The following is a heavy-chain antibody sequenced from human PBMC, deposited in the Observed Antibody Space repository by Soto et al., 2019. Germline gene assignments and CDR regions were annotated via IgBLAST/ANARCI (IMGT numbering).Heavy chain of an antibody. V-gene: IGHV1-69*01. CDR2: IFPNVGTA. J-gene: IGHJ1*01. CDR3: ARARYSSRWGTFDS. CDR1: GGSFSTNE. D-gene: IGHD3-22*01. Sequence: QVHLEQSGAGVRKPGTSVKVSCKASGGSFSTNEIDWVRQAPGQGLEWMGRIFPNVGTADYAQQFQGRLTIIADASTSTVYMDLSRLTSADTAVYFCARARYSSRWGTFDSWGQGTQVAVSS.